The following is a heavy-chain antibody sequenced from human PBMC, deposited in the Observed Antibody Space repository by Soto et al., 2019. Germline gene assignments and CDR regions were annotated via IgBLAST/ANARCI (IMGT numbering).Heavy chain of an antibody. Sequence: GASVKVSCKASGGTFSNYIISWVRQAPGQGLEWMGKIILFQNRTDYARNFQGRVTITADKSTSTAYMELSSLRSADTAVYYCANLVVMICSYQHHYVMAVWGQGTTVTVSS. CDR2: IILFQNRT. CDR1: GGTFSNYI. D-gene: IGHD3-16*01. J-gene: IGHJ6*02. V-gene: IGHV1-69*02. CDR3: ANLVVMICSYQHHYVMAV.